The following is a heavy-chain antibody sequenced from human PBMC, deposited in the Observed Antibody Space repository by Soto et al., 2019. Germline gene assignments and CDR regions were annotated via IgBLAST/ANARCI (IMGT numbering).Heavy chain of an antibody. D-gene: IGHD6-6*01. CDR3: AKDRTVAARNFDY. V-gene: IGHV3-23*01. J-gene: IGHJ4*02. CDR1: GFAFSNYA. Sequence: GSLRLSCAASGFAFSNYAMGWVRQAPGKGLEWVSSISTSIGATYYADSVKGRFTISRDDSNDTLYLQMNSLRAEDSAVYYCAKDRTVAARNFDYWGQGAQVTVSS. CDR2: ISTSIGAT.